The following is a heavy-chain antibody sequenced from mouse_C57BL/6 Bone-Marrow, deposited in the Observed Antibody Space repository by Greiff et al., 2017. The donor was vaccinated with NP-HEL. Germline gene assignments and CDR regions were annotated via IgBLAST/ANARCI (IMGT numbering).Heavy chain of an antibody. CDR1: GFTFSDFY. Sequence: EVKLVESGGGLVQSGRSLRLSCATSGFTFSDFYMEWVRQAPGKGLEWIAASRNKANDYTTEYSASVKGRFIVSRDTSQSILYLQMNALRAEDTAIYYCARDASNCSFAYWGQGTLVTVSA. CDR2: SRNKANDYTT. V-gene: IGHV7-1*01. D-gene: IGHD2-5*01. CDR3: ARDASNCSFAY. J-gene: IGHJ3*01.